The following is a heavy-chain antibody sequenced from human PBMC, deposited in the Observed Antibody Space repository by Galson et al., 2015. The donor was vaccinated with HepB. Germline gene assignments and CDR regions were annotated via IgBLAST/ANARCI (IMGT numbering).Heavy chain of an antibody. CDR3: ARVLTGDHYYGMDV. V-gene: IGHV3-53*01. J-gene: IGHJ6*02. CDR1: GFTVSSNY. Sequence: SLRLSCAASGFTVSSNYMSWVRQAPGKGLEWVSVIYSGGSTYYADSVKGRLTISRDNSKNTLYLQMNSLRAEDTAVYYCARVLTGDHYYGMDVWGQGTTVTVSS. CDR2: IYSGGST. D-gene: IGHD7-27*01.